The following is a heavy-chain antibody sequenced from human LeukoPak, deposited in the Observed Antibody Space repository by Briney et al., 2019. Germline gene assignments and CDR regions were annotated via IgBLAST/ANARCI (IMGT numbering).Heavy chain of an antibody. V-gene: IGHV3-23*01. CDR2: ISGSGGGT. J-gene: IGHJ4*02. CDR1: GFTFSSYA. Sequence: GGSLRLSCAASGFTFSSYAMSWVRQAPEKGLEWVSTISGSGGGTYYADSVKGRFTISRDDPKNTLYLQMNSLRAEDTAVYYCAKDLGRYRNNYFDYWGQGSPVTVSS. D-gene: IGHD1-26*01. CDR3: AKDLGRYRNNYFDY.